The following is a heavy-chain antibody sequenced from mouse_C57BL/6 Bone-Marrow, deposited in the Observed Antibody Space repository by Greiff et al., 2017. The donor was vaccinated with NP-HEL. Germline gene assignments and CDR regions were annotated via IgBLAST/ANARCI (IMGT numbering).Heavy chain of an antibody. V-gene: IGHV5-17*01. J-gene: IGHJ4*01. CDR1: GFTFSDYG. Sequence: EVQLVESGGGLVKPGGSLKLSCAASGFTFSDYGMHWVRQAPEKGLEWVAYISSGSSTIYYADTVKGRFTISRDNAKYTLFLQKTSMRSEDTAMYYCASAYYGWGGYYAMDYWGQGTSVTVSS. D-gene: IGHD2-9*01. CDR3: ASAYYGWGGYYAMDY. CDR2: ISSGSSTI.